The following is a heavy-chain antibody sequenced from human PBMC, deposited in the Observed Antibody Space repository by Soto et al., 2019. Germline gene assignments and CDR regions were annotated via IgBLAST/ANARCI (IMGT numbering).Heavy chain of an antibody. CDR1: GGSISSYY. J-gene: IGHJ3*02. CDR2: IFYSGST. D-gene: IGHD3-16*01. V-gene: IGHV4-59*08. Sequence: QVQLQESGPGLVKPSETLSLTCTVSGGSISSYYWNWIRQPPGKGLEYIGYIFYSGSTNYNPSLKSRVTISVYTSKTQSSLKLSSVTAADTAVYYCARRYGWAFDIWGQGTMVTVSS. CDR3: ARRYGWAFDI.